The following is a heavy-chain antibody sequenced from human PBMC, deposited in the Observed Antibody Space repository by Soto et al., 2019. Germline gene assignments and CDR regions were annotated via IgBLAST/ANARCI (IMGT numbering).Heavy chain of an antibody. CDR1: GGTFSSYT. CDR2: IIPILGIA. Sequence: ASVKVSFKASGGTFSSYTISWVRQAPGQGLEWMGRIIPILGIANYAQKFQGRVTITADKSTSTAYMELSSLRSEDTAVYYCARGLYYYGSGSYYPYFDYWGQGTLVTVSS. D-gene: IGHD3-10*01. J-gene: IGHJ4*02. CDR3: ARGLYYYGSGSYYPYFDY. V-gene: IGHV1-69*02.